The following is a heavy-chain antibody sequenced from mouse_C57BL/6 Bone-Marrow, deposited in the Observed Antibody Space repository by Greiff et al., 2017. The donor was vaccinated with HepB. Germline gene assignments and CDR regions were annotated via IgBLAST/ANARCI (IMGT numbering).Heavy chain of an antibody. CDR2: IYPRDGST. CDR3: ARRACFITTVVATGTYFDY. V-gene: IGHV1-78*01. CDR1: GYTFTDHT. J-gene: IGHJ2*01. Sequence: VQLQQSDAELVKPGASVKISCKVSGYTFTDHTIHWMKQRPEQGLEWIGYIYPRDGSTKYNEKFKGKATLTADKSSSTAYMQLNSLTSEDSAVYFCARRACFITTVVATGTYFDYWGQGTTLTVSS. D-gene: IGHD1-1*01.